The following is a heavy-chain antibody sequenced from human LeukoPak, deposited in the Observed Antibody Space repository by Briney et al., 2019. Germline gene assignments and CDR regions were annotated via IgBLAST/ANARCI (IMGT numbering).Heavy chain of an antibody. CDR2: ISYDGSNK. Sequence: PGGSLRRSCAASGFAFSSYAMHWVRQAPGKGLEWVAVISYDGSNKYYADSVKGRFTISRDNSKNTLYLQMNSLRAEDTAVYYCARDRAAAGYFDYWGQGTLVTVSS. CDR1: GFAFSSYA. D-gene: IGHD6-13*01. J-gene: IGHJ4*02. V-gene: IGHV3-30-3*01. CDR3: ARDRAAAGYFDY.